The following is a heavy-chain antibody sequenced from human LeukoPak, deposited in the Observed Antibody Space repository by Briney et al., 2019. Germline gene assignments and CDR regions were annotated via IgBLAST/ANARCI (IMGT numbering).Heavy chain of an antibody. CDR3: ARDREGGYSYGYAFDI. D-gene: IGHD5-18*01. CDR2: IYTSGST. Sequence: PSETLSLTCTVSGGSISSYYWSWIRQPAGKGLEWIGRIYTSGSTNYNPSLKSRVTMSVDTSKNQFSLKLSSVTAADTAVYYCARDREGGYSYGYAFDIWGQGTMVTVSS. J-gene: IGHJ3*02. V-gene: IGHV4-4*07. CDR1: GGSISSYY.